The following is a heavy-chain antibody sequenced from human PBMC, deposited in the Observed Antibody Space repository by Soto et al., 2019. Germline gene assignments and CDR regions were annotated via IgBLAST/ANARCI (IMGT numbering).Heavy chain of an antibody. Sequence: PSETLSLTCTVSGGSISSSSYYWGWIRQPPGKGLEWIGSIYYSGSTYYNPSLKSRVTISVDTSKNQFSLKLSSVTAADTAVYYCARLLGGGSYPYYYYYYGMDVWGQGTTVTVSS. CDR1: GGSISSSSYY. CDR2: IYYSGST. D-gene: IGHD1-26*01. V-gene: IGHV4-39*01. CDR3: ARLLGGGSYPYYYYYYGMDV. J-gene: IGHJ6*02.